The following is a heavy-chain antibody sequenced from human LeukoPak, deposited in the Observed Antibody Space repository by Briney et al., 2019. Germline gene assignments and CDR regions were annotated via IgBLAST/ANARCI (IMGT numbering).Heavy chain of an antibody. D-gene: IGHD4-23*01. CDR1: GFTFSSYG. Sequence: GGSLRLSCAASGFTFSSYGMHWVRQAPGKGLEWVAVIWYDGSNKYYADSVKGRFTISRDNSKNTLYLQMGSLRAEDMAVYYCARVGSGNSDYYFDYWGQGTLVTVSS. J-gene: IGHJ4*02. CDR3: ARVGSGNSDYYFDY. CDR2: IWYDGSNK. V-gene: IGHV3-33*01.